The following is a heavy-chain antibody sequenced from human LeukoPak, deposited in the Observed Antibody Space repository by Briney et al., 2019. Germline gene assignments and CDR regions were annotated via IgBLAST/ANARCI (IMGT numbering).Heavy chain of an antibody. CDR3: ASGYDSLKGYWDF. CDR2: IKSDGTNT. J-gene: IGHJ4*02. Sequence: GGSLRLSCAASGFAFSSHWMHWVRQAPGKGLMWVSRIKSDGTNTNYADSVKSRFTISRDNAKNTLYIQMNSLRGEDTAVYYCASGYDSLKGYWDFWGKGTLVTVSS. CDR1: GFAFSSHW. V-gene: IGHV3-74*01. D-gene: IGHD3-3*01.